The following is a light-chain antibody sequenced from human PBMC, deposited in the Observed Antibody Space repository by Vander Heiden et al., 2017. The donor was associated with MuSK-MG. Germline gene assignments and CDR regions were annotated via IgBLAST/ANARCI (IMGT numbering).Light chain of an antibody. CDR2: GAS. Sequence: EIVLTQSPGTLSLSPGERATLSCRASQSISNSYLTWYQQKPGQAPRLLIYGASSRATGIPDRFSGSGSGTDFTLTISRLEPEDFAVYYCQHVDNSLYTFGQGTKMEIK. V-gene: IGKV3-20*01. J-gene: IGKJ2*01. CDR3: QHVDNSLYT. CDR1: QSISNSY.